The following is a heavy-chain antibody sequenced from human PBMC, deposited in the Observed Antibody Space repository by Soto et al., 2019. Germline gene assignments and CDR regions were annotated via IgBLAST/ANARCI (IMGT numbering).Heavy chain of an antibody. D-gene: IGHD3-3*01. Sequence: PGESLKISCKGSGYNFAGYWIAWVRQMPGKGLELMGIIYPNDSDTRYRPSFQGQVTISADKSISSAYLQWSSLRASDTAMYYCARGGVSTRTFDYWGQGTPVTV. J-gene: IGHJ4*02. CDR2: IYPNDSDT. V-gene: IGHV5-51*01. CDR1: GYNFAGYW. CDR3: ARGGVSTRTFDY.